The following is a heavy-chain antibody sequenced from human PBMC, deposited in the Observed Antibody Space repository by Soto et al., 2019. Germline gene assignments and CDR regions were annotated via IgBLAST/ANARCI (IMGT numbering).Heavy chain of an antibody. CDR3: ARVARGSSYYYGMDV. CDR2: VYYSGST. D-gene: IGHD3-10*01. CDR1: GGSISSSSYY. V-gene: IGHV4-39*01. Sequence: SETLSLTCTVSGGSISSSSYYWGWIRQPPGKGLEWIGSVYYSGSTYYNPSLKSRVTISVDTSKNQFSLRLSYVTAADTAVYYCARVARGSSYYYGMDVWGQGTTVTVSS. J-gene: IGHJ6*02.